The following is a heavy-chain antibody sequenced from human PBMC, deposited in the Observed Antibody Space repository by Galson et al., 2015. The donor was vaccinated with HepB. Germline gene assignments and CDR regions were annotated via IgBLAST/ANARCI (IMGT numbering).Heavy chain of an antibody. V-gene: IGHV3-21*01. D-gene: IGHD3/OR15-3a*01. CDR2: ITSSSSLI. J-gene: IGHJ6*02. CDR3: ATTFGLVSHTYTMDV. Sequence: SLRLSCAASEFAFGSFSTNWVRQAPGKGLEWVSSITSSSSLIYYADSVKGRFTISRDNAKNSLFLQMNSLRAEDTAVYYCATTFGLVSHTYTMDVWGHGTTVTVSS. CDR1: EFAFGSFS.